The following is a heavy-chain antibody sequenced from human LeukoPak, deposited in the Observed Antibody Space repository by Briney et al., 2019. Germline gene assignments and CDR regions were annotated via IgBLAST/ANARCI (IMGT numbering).Heavy chain of an antibody. CDR3: TRPLISDYGDYVNY. Sequence: GGSLRLSCAASGFTFSGSATHWVRQASGKGLEWVGRIRSKANSYATAYAASVKGRFTISRDDSKNTAYLQMNSLKTEDTAVYYCTRPLISDYGDYVNYWGQGTLVTVSS. D-gene: IGHD4-17*01. CDR2: IRSKANSYAT. V-gene: IGHV3-73*01. CDR1: GFTFSGSA. J-gene: IGHJ4*02.